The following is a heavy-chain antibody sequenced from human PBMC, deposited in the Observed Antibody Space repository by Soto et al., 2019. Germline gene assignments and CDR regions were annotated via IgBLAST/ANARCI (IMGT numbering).Heavy chain of an antibody. CDR3: AKDHDFWSGYPTPAFDY. CDR1: GYSWSSYA. J-gene: IGHJ4*02. D-gene: IGHD3-3*01. Sequence: HGGSLRLCRAACGYSWSSYAVGWVRPAPGKGLEWVSAISGSGGSTYYADSVKGRFTISRDNSKNTLYLQMNSLRAEDTAVYYCAKDHDFWSGYPTPAFDYWGQGTLVTVSS. V-gene: IGHV3-23*01. CDR2: ISGSGGST.